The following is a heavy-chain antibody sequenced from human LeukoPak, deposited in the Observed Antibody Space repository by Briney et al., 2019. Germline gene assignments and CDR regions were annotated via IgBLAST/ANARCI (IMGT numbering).Heavy chain of an antibody. J-gene: IGHJ4*02. V-gene: IGHV3-23*01. D-gene: IGHD1-26*01. Sequence: PGGSLRLSCAASGFTFSSYAMSWVRQAPGKGLEWVAAISGSGGSTYYVDSVKGRFTISRDNSKNTLYPQMNSLRAEDTAVYYCAKEVIVGVSFDSWGQGTLVTVSS. CDR3: AKEVIVGVSFDS. CDR1: GFTFSSYA. CDR2: ISGSGGST.